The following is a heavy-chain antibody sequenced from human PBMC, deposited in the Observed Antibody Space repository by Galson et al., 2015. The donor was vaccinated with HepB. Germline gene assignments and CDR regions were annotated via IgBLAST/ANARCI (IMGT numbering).Heavy chain of an antibody. CDR2: MNPNSGNT. J-gene: IGHJ5*02. D-gene: IGHD3-3*01. V-gene: IGHV1-8*02. Sequence: SVKVSCKASGYTFTGYYINWVRQATGQGLEWMGWMNPNSGNTGYAQKFQGRVTMTRNTSISTAYMELSSLRSEDTAVYYCARGAPHYDFWSGYSSWFDPWGQGTLVTVSS. CDR1: GYTFTGYY. CDR3: ARGAPHYDFWSGYSSWFDP.